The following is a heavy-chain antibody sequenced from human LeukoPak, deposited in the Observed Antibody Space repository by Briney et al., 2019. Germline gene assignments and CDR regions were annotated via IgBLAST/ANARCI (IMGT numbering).Heavy chain of an antibody. D-gene: IGHD3-16*01. V-gene: IGHV3-33*06. CDR3: AKDLRGNYVRHFDY. CDR1: GFIFSNYG. CDR2: IWYDGTKK. J-gene: IGHJ4*02. Sequence: PGGSLRLSCEASGFIFSNYGMHWIRQAPGKGLEWVAVIWYDGTKKNYGDSVKGRFTISRDNSKNTVYLQMNSLKAEDTALYYCAKDLRGNYVRHFDYWGQGTLVTVSS.